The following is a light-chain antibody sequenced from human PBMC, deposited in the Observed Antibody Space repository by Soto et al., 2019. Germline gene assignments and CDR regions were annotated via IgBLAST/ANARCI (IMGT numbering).Light chain of an antibody. CDR2: GAF. CDR1: QSVGSS. CDR3: QQYINWPVYT. V-gene: IGKV3-15*01. Sequence: EIVMTHAPATLSVSPGEGATLSCRSSQSVGSSLAWYQQKPGQAPRILIYGAFTRVTGIPARFSGSGSGTEFTLTLSSLQSEDFAVYYCQQYINWPVYTLGQGTKVDIK. J-gene: IGKJ2*01.